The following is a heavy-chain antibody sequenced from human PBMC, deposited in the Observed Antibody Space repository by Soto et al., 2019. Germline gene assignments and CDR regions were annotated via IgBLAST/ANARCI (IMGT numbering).Heavy chain of an antibody. D-gene: IGHD6-13*01. V-gene: IGHV4-59*08. J-gene: IGHJ5*02. CDR1: GGSISSYY. CDR2: IYYSGST. CDR3: ARSGERIAAAGTGWFDP. Sequence: SETLSLTCTVSGGSISSYYWSWIRQPPGKGLEWIGYIYYSGSTNYNPSLKSRVTISVDTSKNQFSLKLSSVTAADTAVYYCARSGERIAAAGTGWFDPWGQGTLVTVS.